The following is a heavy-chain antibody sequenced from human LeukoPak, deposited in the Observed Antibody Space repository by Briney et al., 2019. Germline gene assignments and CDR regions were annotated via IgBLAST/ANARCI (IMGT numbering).Heavy chain of an antibody. J-gene: IGHJ6*03. CDR2: IYYSGST. CDR1: GGSISSSSYY. Sequence: PSETLSLTCTVSGGSISSSSYYWGWIRQPPGKGLEWIGSIYYSGSTYYNPSLKSRVTISVDTSKNQFSLKLSSVTAADTAVYYCARGGATVGYYYYYMDVWGKGTTVTVSS. V-gene: IGHV4-39*07. CDR3: ARGGATVGYYYYYMDV. D-gene: IGHD4-11*01.